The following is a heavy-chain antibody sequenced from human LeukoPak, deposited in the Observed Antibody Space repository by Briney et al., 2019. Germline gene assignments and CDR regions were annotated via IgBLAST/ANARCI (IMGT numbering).Heavy chain of an antibody. CDR2: IYYSGST. D-gene: IGHD3-10*01. CDR1: GGSISSSSYY. CDR3: ARGGYYGSGNDFRFDP. J-gene: IGHJ5*02. Sequence: SETLSLTCTVSGGSISSSSYYWGWIRQPPGKGLEWIGNIYYSGSTYYNPSLKSRVTISVDTSKNQFSLKLSSVTAGDTAVYYCARGGYYGSGNDFRFDPWGQGTLVTVSS. V-gene: IGHV4-39*01.